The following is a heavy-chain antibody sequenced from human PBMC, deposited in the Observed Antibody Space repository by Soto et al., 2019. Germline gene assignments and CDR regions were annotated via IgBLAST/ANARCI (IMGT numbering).Heavy chain of an antibody. CDR1: GFTFSTYA. D-gene: IGHD6-13*01. CDR2: VSASGGST. J-gene: IGHJ1*01. CDR3: AKEEVASSWYRGYFQH. Sequence: LRLSCAASGFTFSTYAVSWVRQAPGKGLEWVSAVSASGGSTYYADSVKGRFTISRDNSKNTLYLQMNNLRAEDTAVYYCAKEEVASSWYRGYFQHWGQGTLVTVSS. V-gene: IGHV3-23*01.